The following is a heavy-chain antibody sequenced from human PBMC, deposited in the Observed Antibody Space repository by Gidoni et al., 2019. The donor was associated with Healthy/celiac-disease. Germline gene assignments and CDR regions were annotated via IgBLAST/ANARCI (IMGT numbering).Heavy chain of an antibody. J-gene: IGHJ4*02. Sequence: EVQMVESGGGLVKPGGSLRLSCAASGFTFSNAWMSWVRQAPGKGLEWFGRIKSKTDGGTTDYAAPVKGRFTISRDDSKNTLYLQMNSLKTEDTAVYYCTPIARGYWGQGTLVTVSS. CDR1: GFTFSNAW. V-gene: IGHV3-15*01. CDR2: IKSKTDGGTT. D-gene: IGHD3-10*01. CDR3: TPIARGY.